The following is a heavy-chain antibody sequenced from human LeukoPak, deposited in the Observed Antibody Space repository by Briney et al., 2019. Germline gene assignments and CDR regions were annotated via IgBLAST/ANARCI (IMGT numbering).Heavy chain of an antibody. V-gene: IGHV4-39*07. D-gene: IGHD6-13*01. CDR3: ARVFGSSWFIYYYYYMDV. Sequence: SETLSLTCTVSGGSISSSSYYWGWIRQPPGKGLEWIGSIYYSGSTYYNPSLKSRVTISVDTSKNQFSLKLSSVTAADTAVYYCARVFGSSWFIYYYYYMDVWGKGTTVTVSS. CDR2: IYYSGST. CDR1: GGSISSSSYY. J-gene: IGHJ6*03.